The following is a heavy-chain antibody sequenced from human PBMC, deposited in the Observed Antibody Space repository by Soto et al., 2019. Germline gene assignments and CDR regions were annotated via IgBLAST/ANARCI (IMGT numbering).Heavy chain of an antibody. Sequence: GGSLRLSCAASGFTFSSYEMNWVRQAPGKGLEWVSYISSSSSTIYYADSVKGRFTISRDNANNSLYLQMNRLRAEDTAVYYGARGARSDGSGGSCYSGNFDYWGQGTLVTVSS. CDR3: ARGARSDGSGGSCYSGNFDY. CDR1: GFTFSSYE. CDR2: ISSSSSTI. V-gene: IGHV3-48*03. J-gene: IGHJ4*02. D-gene: IGHD2-15*01.